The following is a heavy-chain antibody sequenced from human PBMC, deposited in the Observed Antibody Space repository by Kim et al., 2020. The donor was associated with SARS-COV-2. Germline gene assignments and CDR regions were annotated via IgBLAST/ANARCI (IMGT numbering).Heavy chain of an antibody. CDR1: GFTFSSYS. J-gene: IGHJ4*02. CDR3: AREGNYYDILTGYYNSILFDY. D-gene: IGHD3-9*01. V-gene: IGHV3-21*01. Sequence: GGSLRLSCAASGFTFSSYSMNWVRQAPGKGLEWVSSISSSSSYIYYADSVKGRFTISRDNAKNSLYLQMNSLRAEDTAVYYCAREGNYYDILTGYYNSILFDYWGQGTLVTVSS. CDR2: ISSSSSYI.